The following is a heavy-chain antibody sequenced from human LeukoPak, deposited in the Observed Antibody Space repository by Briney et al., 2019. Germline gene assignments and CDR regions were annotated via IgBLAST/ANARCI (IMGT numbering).Heavy chain of an antibody. CDR3: ARRAIVVVPAAIRPVGWCDP. CDR1: GGSFSGYY. D-gene: IGHD2-2*01. V-gene: IGHV4-34*01. CDR2: INHSGST. Sequence: PSETLSLTCAVYGGSFSGYYWSWIRQPPGKGLEWIGEINHSGSTNYNPSLKSRVTISVDTSKNQFSLKLSSVIAADTAVYYCARRAIVVVPAAIRPVGWCDPWGQGTLVTVSS. J-gene: IGHJ5*02.